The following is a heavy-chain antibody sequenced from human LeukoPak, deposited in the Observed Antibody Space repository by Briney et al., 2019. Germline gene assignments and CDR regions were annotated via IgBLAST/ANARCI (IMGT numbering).Heavy chain of an antibody. CDR3: ARDRVVVVAATDAPGFDY. Sequence: PSETLSLTCTVSGGSISSSSYYWGWLRQPPGKGLEWIGSIYYSGSTYYNPSLKSRVTTSVDTSKNQFSLKLSSVTAADTAVYYCARDRVVVVAATDAPGFDYWGQGTLVTVSS. CDR1: GGSISSSSYY. J-gene: IGHJ4*02. D-gene: IGHD2-15*01. CDR2: IYYSGST. V-gene: IGHV4-39*07.